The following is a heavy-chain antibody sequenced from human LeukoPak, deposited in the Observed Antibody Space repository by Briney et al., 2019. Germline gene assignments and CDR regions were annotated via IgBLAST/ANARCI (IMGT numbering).Heavy chain of an antibody. CDR3: ARDNRYGQTDLVY. J-gene: IGHJ4*02. Sequence: ASVKVSCKASGYTFTSYDINWVRQATGQGLEWMGWMNPNSGNTGYAQKFQGRVTMTRNTSISTAYMELSSLRSDDTAVYYCARDNRYGQTDLVYWGQGTLVTVSS. CDR2: MNPNSGNT. CDR1: GYTFTSYD. V-gene: IGHV1-8*01. D-gene: IGHD1-14*01.